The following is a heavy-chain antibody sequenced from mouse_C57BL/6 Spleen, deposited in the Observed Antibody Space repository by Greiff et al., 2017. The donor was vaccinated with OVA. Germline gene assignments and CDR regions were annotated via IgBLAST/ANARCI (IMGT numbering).Heavy chain of an antibody. V-gene: IGHV1-64*01. Sequence: VQLQQPGAELVKPGASVKLSCKASGYTFTSYWMHWVKQRPGQGLEWIGMIHPNSGSTNYNEKFKSKSTLTVDKSSSTAYMQLSSLTSEDSAVYYCARSWDYGNSDYWGQGTTLTVSS. CDR1: GYTFTSYW. D-gene: IGHD2-1*01. CDR3: ARSWDYGNSDY. CDR2: IHPNSGST. J-gene: IGHJ2*01.